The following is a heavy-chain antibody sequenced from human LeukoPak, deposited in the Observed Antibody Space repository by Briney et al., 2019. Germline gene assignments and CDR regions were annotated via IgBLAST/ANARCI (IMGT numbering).Heavy chain of an antibody. CDR1: GYTFTSYG. CDR2: ISAYNGNT. Sequence: GASVKVSCKASGYTFTSYGISWVRQAPGQGLEWMGWISAYNGNTNYAQKLQGRVTMTTDTSTSTAYKELRSLRSDDTAVYYCARGPPTPGYYDYVWGSYRYTEDLDYWGQGTLVTVSS. D-gene: IGHD3-16*02. CDR3: ARGPPTPGYYDYVWGSYRYTEDLDY. J-gene: IGHJ4*02. V-gene: IGHV1-18*01.